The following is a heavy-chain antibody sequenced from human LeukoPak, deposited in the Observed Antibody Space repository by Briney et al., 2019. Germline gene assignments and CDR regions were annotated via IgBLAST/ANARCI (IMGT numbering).Heavy chain of an antibody. V-gene: IGHV4-31*03. CDR2: MLYSGTP. Sequence: SEPLSLTCTVPGHSLSSGGYSWSCIRQHPGKGLEWIGYMLYSGTPFYNPSLKSRVTISVDTSKKQFSLKLSSMTAANTAVYYCARRTGNTIDIWGQGTVVTVSS. D-gene: IGHD3-10*01. CDR3: ARRTGNTIDI. CDR1: GHSLSSGGYS. J-gene: IGHJ3*02.